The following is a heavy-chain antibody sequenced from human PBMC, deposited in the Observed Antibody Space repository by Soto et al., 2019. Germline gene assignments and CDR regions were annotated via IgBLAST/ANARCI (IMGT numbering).Heavy chain of an antibody. CDR1: GGSISSSSYY. CDR3: ARRGNYYYMDV. J-gene: IGHJ6*03. CDR2: IYYSGST. V-gene: IGHV4-39*01. D-gene: IGHD3-10*01. Sequence: SETLSLTCTVSGGSISSSSYYWGWIRQPPGKGLEWIGSIYYSGSTYYNPSLKSRVTISVDTSKNQFSLKLSSVTAADTAVYYCARRGNYYYMDVWGKGTTVTVSS.